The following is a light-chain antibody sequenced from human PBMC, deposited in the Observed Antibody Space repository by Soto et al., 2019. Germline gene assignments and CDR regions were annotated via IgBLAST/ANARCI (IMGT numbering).Light chain of an antibody. CDR2: EVT. Sequence: QSALTRPASVSGSPGQSITISCTGASSDVGDYNYVFWYQEHPGQVPKLIIFEVTTRPSGVSDRFSGSRSGNTASLTISGLQAEDEADYYCLSHTGSRTLFGGGTKLTVL. CDR1: SSDVGDYNY. V-gene: IGLV2-14*01. J-gene: IGLJ3*02. CDR3: LSHTGSRTL.